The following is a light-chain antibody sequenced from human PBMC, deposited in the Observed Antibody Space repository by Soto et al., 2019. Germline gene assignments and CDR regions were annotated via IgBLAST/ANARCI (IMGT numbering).Light chain of an antibody. V-gene: IGKV3-15*01. J-gene: IGKJ1*01. CDR1: QTISSN. Sequence: EIVMTQSPATLSVSPGERATLSCRASQTISSNLAWYQQKPGQAPRLLIYGASTRATGLPARFSGSGSGTEFTLTISSLQSEDFAAYYCQQYNIWPRAFGQGTKVDIK. CDR2: GAS. CDR3: QQYNIWPRA.